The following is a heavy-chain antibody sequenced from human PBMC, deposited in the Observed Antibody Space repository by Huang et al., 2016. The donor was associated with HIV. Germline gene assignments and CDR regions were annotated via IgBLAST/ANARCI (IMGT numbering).Heavy chain of an antibody. D-gene: IGHD3-10*01. CDR2: LDPGDSDT. CDR3: ARLIGSPSFYYGLDV. J-gene: IGHJ6*02. CDR1: GYRFISNW. V-gene: IGHV5-51*01. Sequence: EVQLVQSGAEVKKPGESLKISCKGSGYRFISNWIGWVRQMPGKGMEWLGILDPGDSDTRYSPSFQGQVTSSADKSINTAYLQWSSLKASDTAMYYCARLIGSPSFYYGLDVWGQGTTVTVSS.